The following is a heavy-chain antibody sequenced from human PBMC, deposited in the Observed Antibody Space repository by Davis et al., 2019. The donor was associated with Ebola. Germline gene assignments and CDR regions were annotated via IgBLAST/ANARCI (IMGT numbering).Heavy chain of an antibody. Sequence: MPSETLSLTCTVSGGSISSSSYYWGWIRQPPGKGLEWIGSIYYSGSTYYNPSLKSRVTISVDTSKNQFSLKLSSVTAADTAVYYCARDHPSSGWHYWGQGTLVTVSS. D-gene: IGHD6-19*01. V-gene: IGHV4-39*02. J-gene: IGHJ4*02. CDR2: IYYSGST. CDR3: ARDHPSSGWHY. CDR1: GGSISSSSYY.